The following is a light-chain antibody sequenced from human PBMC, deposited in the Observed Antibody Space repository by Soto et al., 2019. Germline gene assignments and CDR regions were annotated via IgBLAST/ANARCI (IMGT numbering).Light chain of an antibody. CDR2: DTS. V-gene: IGKV3-15*01. CDR3: QQYSNWPPFT. Sequence: EMVMTQSPATLSVSPGERATLSCRASQSVSSKLAWYQQRPGQAPRLLIYDTSTRATGIPARFSGSGSGTEFTLTISSLQSEDVAVYYCQQYSNWPPFTFGQATRLEIK. CDR1: QSVSSK. J-gene: IGKJ5*01.